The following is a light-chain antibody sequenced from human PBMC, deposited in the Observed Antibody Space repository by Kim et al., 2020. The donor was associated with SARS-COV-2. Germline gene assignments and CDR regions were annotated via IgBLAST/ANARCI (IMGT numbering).Light chain of an antibody. Sequence: RVTKSRNGSSSNLWAVYYATWHQQVPELVPTLLVFGNNHRPSGVPALFSGSKSGTSASLAITGLQAEDEAAYYCQSYDNRLNGYVFGTGPKVTVL. CDR3: QSYDNRLNGYV. V-gene: IGLV1-40*01. CDR2: GNN. CDR1: SSNLWAVYY. J-gene: IGLJ1*01.